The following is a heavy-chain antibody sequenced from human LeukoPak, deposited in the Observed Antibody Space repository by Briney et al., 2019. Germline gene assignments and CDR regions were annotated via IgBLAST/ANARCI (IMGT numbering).Heavy chain of an antibody. D-gene: IGHD1-26*01. J-gene: IGHJ6*03. CDR2: IYYSGST. V-gene: IGHV4-59*12. CDR1: GGSISSYY. CDR3: ARLSVIVGSTLEYYYYYMDV. Sequence: SETLSLTCTVSGGSISSYYWSWIRQPPGKGLEWIGYIYYSGSTNYNPSLKSRVTISADKSKNQVSLKLTSVTAADTAVYYCARLSVIVGSTLEYYYYYMDVWGQGTTVTVSS.